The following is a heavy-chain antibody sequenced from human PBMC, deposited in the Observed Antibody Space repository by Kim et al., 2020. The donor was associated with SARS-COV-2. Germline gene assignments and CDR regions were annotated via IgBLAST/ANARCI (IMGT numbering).Heavy chain of an antibody. CDR2: INPSDGST. CDR1: GYTFTSYY. Sequence: ASVKVSCKASGYTFTSYYMHWVRQAPGQGLEWMGIINPSDGSTSYAQKFQGRVTMTRDTSTSTVYMELSSLRSEETAVYYCARADTVGGNTEEKGGGMDVWGQGTTVTVSS. CDR3: ARADTVGGNTEEKGGGMDV. J-gene: IGHJ6*02. D-gene: IGHD1-26*01. V-gene: IGHV1-46*01.